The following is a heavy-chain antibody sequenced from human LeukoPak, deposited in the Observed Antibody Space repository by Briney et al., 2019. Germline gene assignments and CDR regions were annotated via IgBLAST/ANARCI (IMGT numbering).Heavy chain of an antibody. Sequence: ASVKVSFKASGYTFTGYYMHWVRQAPGQGLEWMGWINPNSGGTNYAQKFQGRVTMTRDTSISTAYMELSRLRSDDTAVYYCARDRGGYDSFDCWGQGTLVSVSS. D-gene: IGHD5-12*01. CDR2: INPNSGGT. CDR3: ARDRGGYDSFDC. CDR1: GYTFTGYY. V-gene: IGHV1-2*02. J-gene: IGHJ4*02.